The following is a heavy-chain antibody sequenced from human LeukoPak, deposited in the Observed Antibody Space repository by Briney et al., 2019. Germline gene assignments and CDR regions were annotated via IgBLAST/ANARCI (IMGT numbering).Heavy chain of an antibody. D-gene: IGHD3-22*01. CDR2: IYSGGST. J-gene: IGHJ6*02. V-gene: IGHV3-53*01. CDR3: ARVQHYYESLPDRNYGMDV. Sequence: PGGSLRLSCAASGFTFSSSAMSWVRQVPGKGLEWVSVIYSGGSTYYADSVKGRFTISRDNSKNTLYLQMNSLRAEDTAVYYCARVQHYYESLPDRNYGMDVWGQGTMVTVSS. CDR1: GFTFSSSA.